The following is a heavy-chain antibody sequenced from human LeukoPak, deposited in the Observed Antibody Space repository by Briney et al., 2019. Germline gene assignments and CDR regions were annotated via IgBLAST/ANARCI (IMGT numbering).Heavy chain of an antibody. CDR3: ARRVASPYSSSSRYYYYYGMDV. D-gene: IGHD6-6*01. CDR2: ISYDGSNK. V-gene: IGHV3-30*03. Sequence: GGSLRLSCAASGFTFSSYGMHWVRQAPGKGLEWVAVISYDGSNKYYADSVKGRFTISRDNSKNTLYLQMNSLRAEDTAVYYCARRVASPYSSSSRYYYYYGMDVWGQGTTVTVSS. J-gene: IGHJ6*02. CDR1: GFTFSSYG.